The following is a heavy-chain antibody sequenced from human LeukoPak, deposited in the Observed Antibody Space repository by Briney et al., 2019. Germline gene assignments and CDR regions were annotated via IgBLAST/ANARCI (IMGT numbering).Heavy chain of an antibody. J-gene: IGHJ5*02. D-gene: IGHD2-2*01. CDR3: ASGGYCGGTSCYPNWFDP. V-gene: IGHV4-59*01. Sequence: PSETLSLTCTVSGGSISSYYWSWIRQPPGKGLEWIGYIYYSGSTYYNPSLKSRVTISVDTSKNQFSLKLSSVTAADTAIYYCASGGYCGGTSCYPNWFDPWGQGTLVTVSS. CDR2: IYYSGST. CDR1: GGSISSYY.